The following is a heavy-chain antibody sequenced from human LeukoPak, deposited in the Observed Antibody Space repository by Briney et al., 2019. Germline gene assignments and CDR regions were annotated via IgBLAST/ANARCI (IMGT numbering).Heavy chain of an antibody. CDR1: GGTFSSYA. V-gene: IGHV1-69*13. CDR3: ARAYDYVWGSYRYMEDYYYGMDV. Sequence: SVKVSCKASGGTFSSYAISWVRQAPGHGLEWMGGILPIFGTANYAQKFEGRVTITADESTSTAYMELSRLRSEDTAVYYCARAYDYVWGSYRYMEDYYYGMDVWGQGTTVTVSS. D-gene: IGHD3-16*02. CDR2: ILPIFGTA. J-gene: IGHJ6*02.